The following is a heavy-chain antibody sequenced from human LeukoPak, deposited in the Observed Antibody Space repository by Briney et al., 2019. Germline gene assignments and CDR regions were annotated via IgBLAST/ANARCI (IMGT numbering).Heavy chain of an antibody. J-gene: IGHJ6*02. CDR3: AKALDIVVVPAAITYYYGMDV. CDR1: GFTFISYA. CDR2: ISGSGAGT. V-gene: IGHV3-23*01. D-gene: IGHD2-2*02. Sequence: GSLRLSCTASGFTFISYALSWVRQAPGKGLEWVSGISGSGAGTYYADSVKGRFTISRDNSKNTLYLQMNSLRAEDTAVYYCAKALDIVVVPAAITYYYGMDVWGQGTTVTVSS.